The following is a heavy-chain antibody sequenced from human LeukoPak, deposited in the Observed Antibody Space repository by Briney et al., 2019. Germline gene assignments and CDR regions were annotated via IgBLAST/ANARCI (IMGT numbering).Heavy chain of an antibody. CDR2: ISYDGSNK. CDR1: GFTFSSYA. J-gene: IGHJ4*02. D-gene: IGHD2-2*01. CDR3: AKDRGVVPAAKLDY. Sequence: GGSLRLSCAASGFTFSSYAMHWVRQAPGKGLEWVALISYDGSNKYYADSVKGRFTISRDNSKNTLYLQMNSLRAEDTAVYYCAKDRGVVPAAKLDYWGQGTLVTVSS. V-gene: IGHV3-30*04.